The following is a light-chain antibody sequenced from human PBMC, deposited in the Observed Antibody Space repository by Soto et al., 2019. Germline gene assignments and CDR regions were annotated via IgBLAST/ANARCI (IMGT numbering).Light chain of an antibody. CDR1: QSVSSN. J-gene: IGKJ5*01. CDR3: QQRSNWPPFT. CDR2: GAS. Sequence: EKVMTQSPATLSVSPGERATLSCRVSQSVSSNLSWYQQKPGQAPRLLIYGASSRATGIPDRFSGSGSGTDFTLTISSLEPEDFAVYYCQQRSNWPPFTFGQGTRLEIK. V-gene: IGKV3-11*01.